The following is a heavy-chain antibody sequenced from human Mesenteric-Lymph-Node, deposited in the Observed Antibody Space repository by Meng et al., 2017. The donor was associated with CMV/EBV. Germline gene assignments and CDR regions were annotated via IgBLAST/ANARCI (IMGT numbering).Heavy chain of an antibody. CDR3: AKSAGSGWYGGPYYFDY. CDR1: GFTFDDYA. CDR2: ISWNSGSI. V-gene: IGHV3-9*01. D-gene: IGHD6-19*01. Sequence: GGSLRLSCAASGFTFDDYAMHWVRQAPGKGLEWVSGISWNSGSIGYADSVKGRFTISRDNAKNSLYLQMNSLRAEDTALYYCAKSAGSGWYGGPYYFDYWGQGTLVTVSS. J-gene: IGHJ4*02.